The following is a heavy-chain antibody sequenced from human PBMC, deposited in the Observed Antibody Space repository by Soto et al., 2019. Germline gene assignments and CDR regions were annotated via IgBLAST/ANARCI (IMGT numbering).Heavy chain of an antibody. J-gene: IGHJ6*03. CDR2: IYSGDST. CDR3: ARDKGLGYCSGGSCYSVYMDV. V-gene: IGHV3-53*04. D-gene: IGHD2-15*01. Sequence: GGSLRLSCAASGFSVSTNYMSWVRRAPGKGLEWVSVIYSGDSTYYADSVKGRFTISRHNSENTLSLQMNSLRAEDAAVYYCARDKGLGYCSGGSCYSVYMDVWGKGTTVTVSS. CDR1: GFSVSTNY.